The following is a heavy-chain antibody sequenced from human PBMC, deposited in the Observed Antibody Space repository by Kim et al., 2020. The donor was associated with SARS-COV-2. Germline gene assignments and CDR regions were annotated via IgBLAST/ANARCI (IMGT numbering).Heavy chain of an antibody. D-gene: IGHD3-10*01. CDR2: INAGNGNT. J-gene: IGHJ4*02. CDR1: GYTFTSYA. CDR3: ALGFGELFAYFDY. V-gene: IGHV1-3*01. Sequence: ASVKVSCKASGYTFTSYAMHWVRQAPGQRLEWMGWINAGNGNTKYSQKFQGRVTITRDTSASTAYMELSSLRSEDTAVYYCALGFGELFAYFDYWGQGTLVTVSS.